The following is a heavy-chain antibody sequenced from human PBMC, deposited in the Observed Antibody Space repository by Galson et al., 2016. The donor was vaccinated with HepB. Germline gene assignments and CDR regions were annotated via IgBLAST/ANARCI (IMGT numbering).Heavy chain of an antibody. Sequence: SVKVSCKASGGTFTSYSINWVRQAPGQGLEWMGGVIPIFGSANYVQKFQGRVTLTADESTGTAYMELTSLRSEDTALYYCARGAAYGDYELDPWGQGTLVTVSS. D-gene: IGHD4-17*01. V-gene: IGHV1-69*13. J-gene: IGHJ5*02. CDR2: VIPIFGSA. CDR3: ARGAAYGDYELDP. CDR1: GGTFTSYS.